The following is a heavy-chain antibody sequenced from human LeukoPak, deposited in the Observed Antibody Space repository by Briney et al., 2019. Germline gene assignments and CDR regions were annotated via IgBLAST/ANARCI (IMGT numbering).Heavy chain of an antibody. V-gene: IGHV1-69*04. J-gene: IGHJ6*02. CDR2: IIPILGIA. CDR3: AKDIEPHNWNDPSSNYYYYYGMDV. Sequence: GASVKVSCKASGGTFSSYAISWVRQAPGQGLEWMGRIIPILGIANYAQKFQGRGTITADKSTSTAYMELSSLRTEDTALYYCAKDIEPHNWNDPSSNYYYYYGMDVWGQGTTVTVSS. D-gene: IGHD1-20*01. CDR1: GGTFSSYA.